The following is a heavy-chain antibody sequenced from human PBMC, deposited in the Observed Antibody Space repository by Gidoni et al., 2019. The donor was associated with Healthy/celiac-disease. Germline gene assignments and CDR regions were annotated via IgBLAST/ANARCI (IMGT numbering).Heavy chain of an antibody. CDR3: ARGGGMSYYDSSGHDY. J-gene: IGHJ4*02. V-gene: IGHV3-53*01. CDR2: IYRVGST. D-gene: IGHD3-22*01. CDR1: GFTVCSNY. Sequence: EVQLVESGGGWIQPGGSLRLACASSGFTVCSNYMSWVRQAPGKGMGCVSVIYRVGSTYYAESVKCRFTISRDNSKNTVYLQMNSLRAEDKAVYYCARGGGMSYYDSSGHDYWGQGTLVTVSS.